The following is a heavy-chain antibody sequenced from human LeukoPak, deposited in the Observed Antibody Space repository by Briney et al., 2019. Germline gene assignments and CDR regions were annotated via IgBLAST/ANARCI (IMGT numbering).Heavy chain of an antibody. Sequence: ASVKVSCKASGGTFSSYAISWVRQAPGQGLEWMGGIIPIFGTANYAQKFQGRVTITTDESTSTAYMELSSLRSEDTAVYYCAGESTIFGVVTHDAFDIWGQGTMVTVSS. J-gene: IGHJ3*02. CDR2: IIPIFGTA. D-gene: IGHD3-3*01. CDR3: AGESTIFGVVTHDAFDI. CDR1: GGTFSSYA. V-gene: IGHV1-69*05.